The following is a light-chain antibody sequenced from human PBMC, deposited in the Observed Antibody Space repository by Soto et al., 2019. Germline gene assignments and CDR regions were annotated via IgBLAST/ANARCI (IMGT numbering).Light chain of an antibody. V-gene: IGKV1-9*01. J-gene: IGKJ4*01. Sequence: DIQLTQSPSFLSASVGDRVTITCRASQGISSYLAWYQQKPGKATKLLIYAAYTLQSGVPSRFSGSESGTEFTLTISSLQPEDFATYYCQQLNTYPFTFGGGTKVEIK. CDR3: QQLNTYPFT. CDR2: AAY. CDR1: QGISSY.